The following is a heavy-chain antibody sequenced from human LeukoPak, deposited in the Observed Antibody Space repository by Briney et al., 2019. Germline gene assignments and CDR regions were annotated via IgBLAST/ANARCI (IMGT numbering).Heavy chain of an antibody. V-gene: IGHV1-69*06. CDR3: ARSPLIVGATPNCYYYYMDV. Sequence: LAASVKVSCKASGGTFSSYAISWVRQAPGQGLEWMGGIIPIFGTANYAQKFQGRVTITADKSTSTAYMELSSLRSEDTAVYYCARSPLIVGATPNCYYYYMDVWGKGTTVTVSS. J-gene: IGHJ6*03. CDR2: IIPIFGTA. CDR1: GGTFSSYA. D-gene: IGHD1-26*01.